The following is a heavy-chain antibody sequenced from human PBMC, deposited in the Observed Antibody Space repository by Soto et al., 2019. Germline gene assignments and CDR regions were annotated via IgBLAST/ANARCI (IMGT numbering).Heavy chain of an antibody. D-gene: IGHD5-18*01. V-gene: IGHV4-59*01. CDR3: ARKDTAMAGNSYDAFDI. CDR1: GGSISSYY. CDR2: IYYSGST. Sequence: SETLSLTCTVSGGSISSYYWSWIRQPPGKGLEWIGYIYYSGSTNYNPSLKSRVTISVDTSKNQFSLKLSSVTAADTAVYYCARKDTAMAGNSYDAFDIWGQGTMVTVSS. J-gene: IGHJ3*02.